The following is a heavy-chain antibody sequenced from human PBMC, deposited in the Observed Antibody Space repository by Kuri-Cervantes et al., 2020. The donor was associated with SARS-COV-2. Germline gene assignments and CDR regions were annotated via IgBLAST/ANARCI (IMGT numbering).Heavy chain of an antibody. CDR1: GFTFSTYW. D-gene: IGHD1-7*01. Sequence: ETLSLTCAASGFTFSTYWMTWVRQAPGKGLEWVANIDQNGNKNYYVDSVRGRFTISRDNSKNTLYLQMNSLRAADTALYYCAKGWNSLDPWGQGTLVTVSS. CDR3: AKGWNSLDP. CDR2: IDQNGNKN. V-gene: IGHV3-7*05. J-gene: IGHJ5*02.